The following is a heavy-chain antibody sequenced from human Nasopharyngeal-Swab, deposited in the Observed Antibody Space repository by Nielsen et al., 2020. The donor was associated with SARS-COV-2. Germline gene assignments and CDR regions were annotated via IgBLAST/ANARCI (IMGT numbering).Heavy chain of an antibody. Sequence: GGSLRLSCAASGFTFNNYNFNWVRQAPGKGLEWVSSISSSSSYIYYADSVKGRFTISRDNAKNSLYLQMNSLRAEDTAVYYCARDTYHFWSGYRYFDSWGQGTLVTVSS. CDR2: ISSSSSYI. D-gene: IGHD3-3*01. CDR3: ARDTYHFWSGYRYFDS. J-gene: IGHJ4*02. V-gene: IGHV3-21*01. CDR1: GFTFNNYN.